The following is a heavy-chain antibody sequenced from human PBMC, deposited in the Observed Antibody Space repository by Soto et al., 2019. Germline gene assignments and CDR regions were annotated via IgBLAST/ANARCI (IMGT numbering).Heavy chain of an antibody. V-gene: IGHV2-5*02. CDR1: GFSLTTDRVG. J-gene: IGHJ4*02. CDR3: APAYGGRALY. D-gene: IGHD1-26*01. Sequence: QITLKESGPTLVKPTQTLTLTCTFSGFSLTTDRVGVGWIRQPPGEALEWLAVIYWDDSKTYRPSLESRLTITKDTSKSQVALTMTNMESVDTATYYCAPAYGGRALYWGQGTLVTVSS. CDR2: IYWDDSK.